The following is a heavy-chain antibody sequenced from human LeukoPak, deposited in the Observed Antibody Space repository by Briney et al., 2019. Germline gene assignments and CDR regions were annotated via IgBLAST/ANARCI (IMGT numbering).Heavy chain of an antibody. D-gene: IGHD6-19*01. Sequence: PGGSLRLSCAASGFTFSSYAMSWVRQAPGKGLEWVSAISGSGGSTYYADSVKGRFTISRDNSKNTLYLQMNSLRAEDTAVYYCAKTVRIAVVVLGYFQHWGQGTLVTVSS. CDR3: AKTVRIAVVVLGYFQH. CDR2: ISGSGGST. CDR1: GFTFSSYA. V-gene: IGHV3-23*01. J-gene: IGHJ1*01.